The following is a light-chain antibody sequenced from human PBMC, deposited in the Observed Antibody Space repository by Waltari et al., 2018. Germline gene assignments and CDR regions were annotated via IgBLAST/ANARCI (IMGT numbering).Light chain of an antibody. CDR2: SND. Sequence: QSVLTQPPSASGTPGQRVTISCSGSSSTIGITRVTWYQQPPGTAPKLLIYSNDHRASGLPDRFSGSKSGTSASLAISGLQFEDEADYYCATWDDRLNGVVFGGGTKLTVL. J-gene: IGLJ2*01. CDR1: SSTIGITR. CDR3: ATWDDRLNGVV. V-gene: IGLV1-44*01.